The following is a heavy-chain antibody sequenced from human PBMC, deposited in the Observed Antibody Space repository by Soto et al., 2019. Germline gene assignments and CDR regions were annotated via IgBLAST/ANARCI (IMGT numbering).Heavy chain of an antibody. V-gene: IGHV3-23*01. D-gene: IGHD2-8*01. CDR2: ISGSGGST. CDR1: GFTFSSYA. CDR3: ECWAGNWFDP. J-gene: IGHJ5*02. Sequence: GGSLRLSCAASGFTFSSYAMSWVRQAPGKGLEWVSAISGSGGSTYYADSLKGRFTISRDNSKNTLYLQMNSLRAEDTAVYYCECWAGNWFDPWGQGTLVIVSS.